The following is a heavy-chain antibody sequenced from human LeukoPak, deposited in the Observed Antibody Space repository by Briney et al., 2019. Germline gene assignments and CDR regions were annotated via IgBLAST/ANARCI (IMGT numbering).Heavy chain of an antibody. J-gene: IGHJ4*02. V-gene: IGHV3-7*01. D-gene: IGHD3-10*01. Sequence: GGSLRLSCAGAGFTFSNYGMSWVRQAPGKGLEWVANIKQDGSEKYYVDSVKGRFTISRDNAKNSLYLQMNSLRVEDTAVYYCARDRSYGSGSLDIDYWGQGTLVTVSS. CDR3: ARDRSYGSGSLDIDY. CDR2: IKQDGSEK. CDR1: GFTFSNYG.